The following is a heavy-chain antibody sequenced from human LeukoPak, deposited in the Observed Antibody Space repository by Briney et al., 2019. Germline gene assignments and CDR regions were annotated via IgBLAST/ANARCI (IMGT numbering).Heavy chain of an antibody. D-gene: IGHD3-3*01. V-gene: IGHV4-34*01. Sequence: SETLSLTCAVYGGSFSGYYWSWIRQPPGKGLEWIGYIYHTGSTYYNSSLESRVTTSLDTSKNQFSLKLSSLTAADTAVYYCARNSDFSFDYWGQGTLVTVSS. CDR1: GGSFSGYY. CDR2: IYHTGST. CDR3: ARNSDFSFDY. J-gene: IGHJ4*02.